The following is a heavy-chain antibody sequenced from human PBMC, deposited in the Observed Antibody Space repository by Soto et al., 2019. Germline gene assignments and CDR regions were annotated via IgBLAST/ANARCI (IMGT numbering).Heavy chain of an antibody. Sequence: QVQLVQSGAEVKKPGSSVKVSCKASGGTFSSYAISWVRQAPGQGLEWMGGIIPIIGTANSAQKFQGRVTITADESTSTAYMELSSLRSEDTAVYYCARVIRDDPPDCISTSCYAIYYYGMDVWGQGTTVTVSS. D-gene: IGHD2-2*01. CDR3: ARVIRDDPPDCISTSCYAIYYYGMDV. J-gene: IGHJ6*02. CDR2: IIPIIGTA. V-gene: IGHV1-69*01. CDR1: GGTFSSYA.